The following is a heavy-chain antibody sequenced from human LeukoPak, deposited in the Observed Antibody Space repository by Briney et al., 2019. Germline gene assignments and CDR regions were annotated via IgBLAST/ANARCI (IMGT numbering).Heavy chain of an antibody. V-gene: IGHV3-30*18. CDR2: TSSDGSRN. D-gene: IGHD1-26*01. Sequence: RGGSRRLSWAAYGLTFSSYVTQWVRQAPGKGLEWVAVTSSDGSRNHYADSVKGRFTISRDNSKNTLYLQMSSLRAEDTAVYYCAKKLSGSYEEGMQQWGQGTLVTVSS. J-gene: IGHJ1*01. CDR3: AKKLSGSYEEGMQQ. CDR1: GLTFSSYV.